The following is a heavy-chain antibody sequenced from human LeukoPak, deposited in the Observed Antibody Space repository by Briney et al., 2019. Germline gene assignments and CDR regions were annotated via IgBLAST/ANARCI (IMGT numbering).Heavy chain of an antibody. V-gene: IGHV3-11*04. CDR3: ARDMGVTGYYFDY. Sequence: LSLTCAVYGGSFSGYYWSWIRQPPGKGLEWVSYISGGSSTIYYADSVKGLFTISRDNVKNSLYLQMNNLRAEDTAVYYCARDMGVTGYYFDYWGQGTLVTVSS. CDR1: GGSFSGYY. D-gene: IGHD3-9*01. J-gene: IGHJ4*02. CDR2: ISGGSSTI.